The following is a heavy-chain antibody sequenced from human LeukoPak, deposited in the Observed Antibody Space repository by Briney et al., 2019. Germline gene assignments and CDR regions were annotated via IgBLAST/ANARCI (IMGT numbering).Heavy chain of an antibody. CDR2: ISGSGDIT. CDR3: AKEPFEATSGFDY. J-gene: IGHJ4*02. Sequence: GGSLRLSCAASGFTFSSYSMNWVRQAPGKGLEWVSAISGSGDITYYADSVKGRFTISRDNSKNTLYLQMNSLRAEDTAVYYCAKEPFEATSGFDYWGQGTLVTVSS. V-gene: IGHV3-23*01. D-gene: IGHD3-16*01. CDR1: GFTFSSYS.